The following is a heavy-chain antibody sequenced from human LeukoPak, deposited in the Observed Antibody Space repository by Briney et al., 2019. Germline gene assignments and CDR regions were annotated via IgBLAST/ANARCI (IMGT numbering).Heavy chain of an antibody. CDR3: ARESLRGSYGYGY. D-gene: IGHD5-18*01. J-gene: IGHJ4*02. CDR1: GFTFDDYA. CDR2: ISWNSGSI. V-gene: IGHV3-9*01. Sequence: GRSLRLSCAASGFTFDDYAMHWVRQAPGKGLEWVSGISWNSGSIGYADSVKGRFTISRDNAKNSLYLQMNSLRAEDTAVYYCARESLRGSYGYGYWGQGTLVTVSS.